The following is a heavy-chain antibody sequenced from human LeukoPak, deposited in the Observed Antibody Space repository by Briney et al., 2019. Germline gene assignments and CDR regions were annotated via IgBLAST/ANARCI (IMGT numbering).Heavy chain of an antibody. CDR3: AKAHSSGYTPYYYYYYGMDV. J-gene: IGHJ6*02. CDR2: ISGSGGST. CDR1: GFTFSSYA. V-gene: IGHV3-23*01. D-gene: IGHD3-22*01. Sequence: PGGSLRLSCAASGFTFSSYAMSWVRQAPGKGLEWVSAISGSGGSTYYADSVKGRFTISRDNSKNTLYLQMNSLRAEDTAVYYCAKAHSSGYTPYYYYYYGMDVWGQGTTVTVSS.